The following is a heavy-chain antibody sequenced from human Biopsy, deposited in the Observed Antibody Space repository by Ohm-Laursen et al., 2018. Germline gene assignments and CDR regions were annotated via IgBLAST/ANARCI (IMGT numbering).Heavy chain of an antibody. Sequence: SSVKVSSKASGYTFTSYDISWVRQAPGQGLEWMGWISPYNDKTSYPPKLQDRVTMTADTSTNTAHMELRSLRSDDTAVYYCARVFCTSTTCYGLLDNWGQGTVVTVSS. CDR3: ARVFCTSTTCYGLLDN. CDR2: ISPYNDKT. V-gene: IGHV1-18*01. CDR1: GYTFTSYD. J-gene: IGHJ4*02. D-gene: IGHD2/OR15-2a*01.